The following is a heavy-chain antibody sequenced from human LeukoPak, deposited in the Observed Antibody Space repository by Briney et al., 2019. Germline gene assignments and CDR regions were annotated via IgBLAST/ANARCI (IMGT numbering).Heavy chain of an antibody. V-gene: IGHV4-59*01. CDR1: GGSISSYY. CDR2: IYYSGST. J-gene: IGHJ3*02. CDR3: ARGDFWSGYFSGAFDI. D-gene: IGHD3-3*01. Sequence: SETLSLTCTVSGGSISSYYWSWIRQPPGKGLEWIGYIYYSGSTNYNPSLKSRATISVDTSKNQFSLKLSSVTAADTAVYYCARGDFWSGYFSGAFDIWGQGTMVTVSS.